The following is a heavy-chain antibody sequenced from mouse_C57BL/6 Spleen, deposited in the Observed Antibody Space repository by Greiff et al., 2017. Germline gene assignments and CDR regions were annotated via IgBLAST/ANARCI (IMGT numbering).Heavy chain of an antibody. CDR1: GYAFSSSW. D-gene: IGHD2-5*01. CDR2: IYPGDGDT. CDR3: ARYYSNHYFDY. Sequence: QVQLQQSGPELVKPGASVKISCKASGYAFSSSWMNWVKQRPGKGLEWIGRIYPGDGDTNYNGKFKGKATLTADKSSSTAYMQLSSLTSEDSAVYFCARYYSNHYFDYWGQGTTLTVSS. V-gene: IGHV1-82*01. J-gene: IGHJ2*01.